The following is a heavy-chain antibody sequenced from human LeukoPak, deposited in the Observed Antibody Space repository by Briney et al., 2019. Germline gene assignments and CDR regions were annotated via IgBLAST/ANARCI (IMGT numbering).Heavy chain of an antibody. V-gene: IGHV4-4*02. Sequence: SGTLSLTCAVSGDSITNTNWWNWVRQPPGKGLEWFAEIDHRGNTNYNPSLKSRVTISADKSKNQFSLQLNSVPAADTAVYYCARGYGPGYWGQGTLVTVSA. CDR3: ARGYGPGY. CDR2: IDHRGNT. CDR1: GDSITNTNW. J-gene: IGHJ4*02. D-gene: IGHD4-17*01.